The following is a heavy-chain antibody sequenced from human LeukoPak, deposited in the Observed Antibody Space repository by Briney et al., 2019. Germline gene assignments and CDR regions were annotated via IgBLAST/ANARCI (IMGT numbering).Heavy chain of an antibody. CDR1: GGSISSYY. D-gene: IGHD2-21*01. V-gene: IGHV4-59*01. J-gene: IGHJ4*02. CDR2: IYYSGST. Sequence: NPSETLSLTCTVSGGSISSYYWSWIRQPPGKGLEWIGYIYYSGSTNYNPSLKSRVTISVDTSKNQFSLKLSSVTAADTAVYYCAKDGGGDFDYWGQGTLVTVSS. CDR3: AKDGGGDFDY.